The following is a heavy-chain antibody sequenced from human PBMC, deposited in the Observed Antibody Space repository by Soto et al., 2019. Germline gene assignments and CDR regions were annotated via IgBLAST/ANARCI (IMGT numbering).Heavy chain of an antibody. J-gene: IGHJ4*02. D-gene: IGHD4-4*01. CDR2: ISSYGNST. CDR1: GFTFSSYP. Sequence: GGSLRLSCVVSGFTFSSYPMHWVRQAPGKGLEYVSVISSYGNSTYYANSVKGRFTISRDNSKNTLYLRMGSLRAEDMAVYYCAVYSNYFDYWGQGTLVTVSS. V-gene: IGHV3-64*01. CDR3: AVYSNYFDY.